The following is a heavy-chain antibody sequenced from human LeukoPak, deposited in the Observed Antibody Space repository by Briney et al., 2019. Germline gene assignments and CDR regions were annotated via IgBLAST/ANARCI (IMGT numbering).Heavy chain of an antibody. Sequence: GGSLRLSCAASGFIFSSYGMHWVRQAPGKGLEWVAVISYDGSNKYYADSVKGRFTISRDNSKNTLYLQMNSLRAEDTAVYYCAKDCSSTSCYLHWGQGTLVTVSS. CDR2: ISYDGSNK. CDR1: GFIFSSYG. CDR3: AKDCSSTSCYLH. V-gene: IGHV3-30*18. D-gene: IGHD2-2*01. J-gene: IGHJ4*02.